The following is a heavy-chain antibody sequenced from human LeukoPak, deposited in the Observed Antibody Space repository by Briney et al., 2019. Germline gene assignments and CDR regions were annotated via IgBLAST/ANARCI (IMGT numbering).Heavy chain of an antibody. V-gene: IGHV1-69*05. CDR2: IIPIFGTA. CDR3: ARESVAYCGGDCYTFDI. J-gene: IGHJ3*02. CDR1: GGTFSSYA. Sequence: GSSVKVSCKDSGGTFSSYAISWVRQAPGQGLEWMGGIIPIFGTANYAQKFQGRVTITTDESTSTAYMELSSLRSEDTAVYYCARESVAYCGGDCYTFDIWGQGTMVTVSS. D-gene: IGHD2-21*02.